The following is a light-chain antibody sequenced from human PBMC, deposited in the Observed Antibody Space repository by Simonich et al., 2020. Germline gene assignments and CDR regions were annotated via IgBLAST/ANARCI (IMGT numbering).Light chain of an antibody. J-gene: IGKJ1*01. CDR3: QQYYSTRT. Sequence: DIVMTQSPDSLAVSLGERATINCKSSQSVLYSSSNKNYLAWYQQKPGQPPKLLIYWASTRESGVPDRFSGCGSGTDFTLTISSLQAEDVAVYYCQQYYSTRTFGQGTKVEIK. V-gene: IGKV4-1*01. CDR1: QSVLYSSSNKNY. CDR2: WAS.